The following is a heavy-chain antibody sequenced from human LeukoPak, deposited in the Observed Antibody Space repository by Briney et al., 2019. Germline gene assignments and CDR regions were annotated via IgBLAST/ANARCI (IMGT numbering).Heavy chain of an antibody. CDR3: ARTNWHYYYMDV. Sequence: SETLSLTCTVSGGSISSGDYYWSWIRQPPGKGLEWIGYIYYSGSTYYNPSLKSRVTISVDTSKNQFSLKLSSVTAADTAVYYCARTNWHYYYMDVWGKGTTVTVSS. CDR2: IYYSGST. CDR1: GGSISSGDYY. D-gene: IGHD1-1*01. V-gene: IGHV4-30-4*08. J-gene: IGHJ6*03.